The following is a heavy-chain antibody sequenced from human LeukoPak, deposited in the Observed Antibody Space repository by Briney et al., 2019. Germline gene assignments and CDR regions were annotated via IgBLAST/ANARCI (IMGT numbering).Heavy chain of an antibody. Sequence: SETLSLTCAVYGGSFSGYYWSWIRQPPGKGLEWIGEINHSGSINYNPSLKSRVTISVDTSKNQFSLKLSSVTAADTAVYYCARGLYYYDSSGFDYWGQGTLVTVSS. J-gene: IGHJ4*02. D-gene: IGHD3-22*01. CDR2: INHSGSI. V-gene: IGHV4-34*01. CDR3: ARGLYYYDSSGFDY. CDR1: GGSFSGYY.